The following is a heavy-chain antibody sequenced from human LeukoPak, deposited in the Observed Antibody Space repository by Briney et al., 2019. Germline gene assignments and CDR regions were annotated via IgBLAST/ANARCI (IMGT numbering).Heavy chain of an antibody. V-gene: IGHV3-33*01. J-gene: IGHJ6*03. CDR1: GFTFSKYG. CDR3: ARDSTTSTYYMDA. Sequence: GGSLTLSCAPSGFTFSKYGMQWVRQAPAKGLEWVAVIWSDGNKRYYSDSVKGRFTISRDNSGNTLFLQMNSLRAEDTAVYFCARDSTTSTYYMDAWGKGTTVTVSS. D-gene: IGHD2-2*01. CDR2: IWSDGNKR.